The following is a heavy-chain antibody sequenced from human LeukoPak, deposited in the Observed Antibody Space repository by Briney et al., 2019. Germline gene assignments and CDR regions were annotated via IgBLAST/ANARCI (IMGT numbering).Heavy chain of an antibody. Sequence: GGSLRLSCAASGFTFSSYAMSWVRQAPGKGLEWVSAISGSGGSTYYADSVKGRFTISRDNSKNTLYLQMNSLRAEDTAVYYCAKVAYCGGDCCVFPDYWGQGTLVTVSS. V-gene: IGHV3-23*01. D-gene: IGHD2-21*02. J-gene: IGHJ4*02. CDR1: GFTFSSYA. CDR3: AKVAYCGGDCCVFPDY. CDR2: ISGSGGST.